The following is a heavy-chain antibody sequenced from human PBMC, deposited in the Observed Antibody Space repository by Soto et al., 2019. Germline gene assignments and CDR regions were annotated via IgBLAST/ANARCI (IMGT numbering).Heavy chain of an antibody. CDR2: IHSDGSST. CDR3: XXXXXXAFDL. CDR1: GFTFSYYW. V-gene: IGHV3-74*01. Sequence: EVQLLESGGGLVQPGESLRLSCAASGFTFSYYWMHWVRQAPGMGLVWVSRIHSDGSSTTYADSVKGRFTISRDNARXXXXXXXXXXXXXXXXXXXXXXXXXXAFDLWGQGTVLTVSS. J-gene: IGHJ3*01.